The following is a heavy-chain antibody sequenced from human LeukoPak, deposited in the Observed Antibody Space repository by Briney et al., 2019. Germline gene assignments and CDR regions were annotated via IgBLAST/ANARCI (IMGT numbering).Heavy chain of an antibody. J-gene: IGHJ4*02. V-gene: IGHV4-4*02. CDR1: GASISSTNW. Sequence: SGTLSLTCAVSGASISSTNWWSWVRQSPGKGLEWIGEIYHSGSPNYNPSLKSRVTISVDKSKNHLSLQLNSVTPEDTAVYYCARGEYCGGDCYVIDYWGQGTLVTVSS. CDR3: ARGEYCGGDCYVIDY. D-gene: IGHD2-21*02. CDR2: IYHSGSP.